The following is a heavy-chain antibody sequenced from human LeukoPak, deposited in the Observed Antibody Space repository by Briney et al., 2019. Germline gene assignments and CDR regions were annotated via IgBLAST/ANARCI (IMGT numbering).Heavy chain of an antibody. Sequence: SETLSLTCSVSGGSFSSYFWSWVRQPAGKGLEWIGRIYPSGNTNYNPSLKSRVTISVDTSKNQFSLKLSSVTAADTAVYYCARSRKQLPIDYWGQGTLVTVSS. J-gene: IGHJ4*02. CDR2: IYPSGNT. CDR1: GGSFSSYF. CDR3: ARSRKQLPIDY. V-gene: IGHV4-4*07. D-gene: IGHD6-13*01.